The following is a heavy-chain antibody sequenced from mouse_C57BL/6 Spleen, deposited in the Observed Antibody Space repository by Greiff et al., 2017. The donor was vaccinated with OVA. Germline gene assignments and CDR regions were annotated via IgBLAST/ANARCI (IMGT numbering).Heavy chain of an antibody. CDR3: ARRTGKDYYAMDY. Sequence: QVQLQQSGPGLVQPSQSLSITCTVSGFSLTSYGVHWVRQSPGKGLEWLGVIWSGGSTDYNAAFISRLSISKDNSKSQVFFKMNSLQADDTAIYYCARRTGKDYYAMDYWGQGTSVTFSS. J-gene: IGHJ4*01. D-gene: IGHD4-1*01. V-gene: IGHV2-2*01. CDR1: GFSLTSYG. CDR2: IWSGGST.